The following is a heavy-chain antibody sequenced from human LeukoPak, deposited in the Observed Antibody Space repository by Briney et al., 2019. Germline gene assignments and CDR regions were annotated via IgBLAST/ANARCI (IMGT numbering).Heavy chain of an antibody. J-gene: IGHJ6*03. CDR2: IYYSGST. Sequence: SETLSLTCTVSGVSISSYYWSWIRQPPGKGLEWIGYIYYSGSTNYNPSLKSRVTISVDTSKNQFSLKLSSVTAADTAVYYCAREVISSGGSCNPTSCYYYMDVWGKGTTVTVSS. D-gene: IGHD2-15*01. V-gene: IGHV4-59*01. CDR1: GVSISSYY. CDR3: AREVISSGGSCNPTSCYYYMDV.